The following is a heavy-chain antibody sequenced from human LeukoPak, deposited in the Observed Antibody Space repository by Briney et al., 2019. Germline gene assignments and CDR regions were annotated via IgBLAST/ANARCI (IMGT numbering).Heavy chain of an antibody. J-gene: IGHJ3*02. CDR3: ARESGYYLGSSAFDI. CDR2: ISSSSSTI. CDR1: GVTFSSYS. Sequence: GGSLRLSCAASGVTFSSYSMNWVRQAPGKGLEWISYISSSSSTIYYADSVKGRFTISRDNAKNSLYLQMNSLRAEDTAVYYCARESGYYLGSSAFDIWGQGTMVTVSS. V-gene: IGHV3-48*01. D-gene: IGHD3-22*01.